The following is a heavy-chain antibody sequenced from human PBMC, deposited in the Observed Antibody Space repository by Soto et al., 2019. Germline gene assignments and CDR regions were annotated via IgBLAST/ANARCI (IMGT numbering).Heavy chain of an antibody. CDR2: VSGDNGHT. Sequence: QVQLVQSGAEVKKPGASVKVSCKASGYTFTTHGISWVRQAPGQGLEWMGWVSGDNGHTNYAQSLQGRVTMTTDTATNTAYMELRSLRSDDTAVSYYARDLGYCRSGTCYREWFDPWGQGTLVTVSS. D-gene: IGHD2-15*01. V-gene: IGHV1-18*01. CDR3: ARDLGYCRSGTCYREWFDP. J-gene: IGHJ5*02. CDR1: GYTFTTHG.